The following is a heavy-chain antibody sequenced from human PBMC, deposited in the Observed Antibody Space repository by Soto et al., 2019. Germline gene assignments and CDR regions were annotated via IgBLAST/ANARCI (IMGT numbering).Heavy chain of an antibody. D-gene: IGHD6-19*01. J-gene: IGHJ6*02. CDR1: GGSISSYY. CDR2: IYYSGST. CDR3: ARTIAVAGIGMNRGWDYYYYGMDV. V-gene: IGHV4-59*01. Sequence: SETLSLTCTVSGGSISSYYWSWIRQPPGKGLEWIGYIYYSGSTNYNPSLKSRVTISVDTSKNQFSLKLSSVTAADTAVYYCARTIAVAGIGMNRGWDYYYYGMDVWGQGTTVTVSS.